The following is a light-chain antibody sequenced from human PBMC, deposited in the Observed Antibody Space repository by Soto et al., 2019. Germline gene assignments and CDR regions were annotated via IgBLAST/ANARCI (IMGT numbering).Light chain of an antibody. J-gene: IGKJ1*01. V-gene: IGKV3-20*01. CDR2: GAS. CDR3: QRYGTSLTWT. CDR1: QSISSGY. Sequence: EIVFTQSPGTLSFSPGESPPLSCREIQSISSGYLAWYQQKPGQAPRLLIYGASSRATGIPDRFSGSGSETDFTLTISRLEPEDFAVYYCQRYGTSLTWTFGQGTKVDIK.